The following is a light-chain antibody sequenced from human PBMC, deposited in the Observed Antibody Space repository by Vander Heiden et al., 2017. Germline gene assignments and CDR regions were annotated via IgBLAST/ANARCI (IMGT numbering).Light chain of an antibody. Sequence: DIQMTQTPSSLSASVGDRVTITCRASQTISTYLNWYQQKPGNAPTLLISAASSLKGGVPWRFAGSGSGRDFSLTSSILQHEVFATYFCQQSYMTPTFGGGTKVEIK. CDR1: QTISTY. V-gene: IGKV1-39*01. J-gene: IGKJ4*01. CDR3: QQSYMTPT. CDR2: AAS.